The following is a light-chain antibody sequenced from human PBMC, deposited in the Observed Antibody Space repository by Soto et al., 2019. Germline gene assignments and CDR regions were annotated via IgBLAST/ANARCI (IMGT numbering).Light chain of an antibody. J-gene: IGLJ1*01. CDR3: ASWDDSLNGPV. CDR2: DDS. CDR1: NIAGKT. V-gene: IGLV3-21*02. Sequence: SYELTQSPSLSVAPGQPARLSCGGNNIAGKTVHWYKQRPGQAPVLVLYDDSVRPSGIPERFSGSKSGTSASLAISGLQSEDEADYYCASWDDSLNGPVFGTGTKVTVL.